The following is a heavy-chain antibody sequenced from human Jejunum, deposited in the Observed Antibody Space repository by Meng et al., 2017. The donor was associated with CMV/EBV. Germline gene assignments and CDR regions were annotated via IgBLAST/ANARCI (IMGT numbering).Heavy chain of an antibody. V-gene: IGHV4-59*01. CDR2: IYYSGST. J-gene: IGHJ4*02. CDR1: SSYY. CDR3: ARSEDAYDSSGHLLYYLDY. Sequence: SSYYWSWIRQPPGKRLEWSGYIYYSGSTNYNPSLKSRVTISVDTSKNQFSLKLSSVTAADTAVYYCARSEDAYDSSGHLLYYLDYWGQGTLVTVSS. D-gene: IGHD3-22*01.